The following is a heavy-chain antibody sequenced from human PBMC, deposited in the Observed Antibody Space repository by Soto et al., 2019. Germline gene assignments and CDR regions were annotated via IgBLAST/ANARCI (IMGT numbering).Heavy chain of an antibody. J-gene: IGHJ4*01. CDR3: ARVAYGNGWIFDY. D-gene: IGHD6-19*01. CDR1: GFTFSSYW. V-gene: IGHV3-7*01. Sequence: GGSVRLSCAASGFTFSSYWMSWVRQAPGKGLEWVANIKQDGSEKYYVDSVKGRFTLSRDNAKNSLQLQMSSLRDEDTAIYFCARVAYGNGWIFDYWGQGTLVTVSS. CDR2: IKQDGSEK.